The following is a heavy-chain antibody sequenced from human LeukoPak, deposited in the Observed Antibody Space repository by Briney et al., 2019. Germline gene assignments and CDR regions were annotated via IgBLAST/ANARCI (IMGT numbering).Heavy chain of an antibody. Sequence: PGGSLRLSCAASGFTFSSYSMNWVRQAPGKGLEWASAISGSGGSTYYADSVKGRFTISRDNSKNTLYLQMNSLRAEDTAVYYCAKCPRWLAHFDYWGQGTLVTVSS. J-gene: IGHJ4*02. CDR3: AKCPRWLAHFDY. D-gene: IGHD6-19*01. V-gene: IGHV3-23*01. CDR2: ISGSGGST. CDR1: GFTFSSYS.